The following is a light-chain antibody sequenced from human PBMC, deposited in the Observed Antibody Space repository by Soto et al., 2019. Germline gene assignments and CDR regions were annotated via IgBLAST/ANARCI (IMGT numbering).Light chain of an antibody. J-gene: IGKJ4*01. Sequence: IQLTQSPSSLSSSLGDRVTITCRASQGIVSYLAWYQQNPGKAPKLLIYDASTLQSGVPSRFSGSGSGTEFTLTISNLHPEDFANYYCQRLNNYPLTFGGGT. CDR1: QGIVSY. V-gene: IGKV1-9*01. CDR3: QRLNNYPLT. CDR2: DAS.